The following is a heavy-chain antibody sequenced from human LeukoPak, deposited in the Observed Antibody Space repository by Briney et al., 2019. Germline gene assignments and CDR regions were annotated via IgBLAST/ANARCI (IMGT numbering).Heavy chain of an antibody. CDR2: IRYDGSNK. D-gene: IGHD2-2*01. CDR1: GFTFSSYG. Sequence: GGSLRLSCAASGFTFSSYGMHWVRQAPGKGLEWVAFIRYDGSNKYYADSVKGRFTISRDNSKNTLYLQMNSLRAEDTAVYYCAKSGEYHCSSTSCYLTFYYYYYMDVWGKGTTVTISS. CDR3: AKSGEYHCSSTSCYLTFYYYYYMDV. J-gene: IGHJ6*03. V-gene: IGHV3-30*02.